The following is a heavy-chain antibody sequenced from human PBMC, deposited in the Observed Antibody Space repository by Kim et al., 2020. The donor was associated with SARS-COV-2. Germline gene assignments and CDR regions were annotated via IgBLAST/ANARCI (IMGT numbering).Heavy chain of an antibody. CDR1: GYTFTGYY. J-gene: IGHJ4*02. Sequence: ASVKVSCKASGYTFTGYYMHWVRQAPGQGLEWMGWINPNSGGTNYAQKFQGRVTMTRDTSIRTAYMELGRLRSDDTAVYYCATFFNYDILTGYYPHDYWGQGTLVTVSS. D-gene: IGHD3-9*01. CDR3: ATFFNYDILTGYYPHDY. V-gene: IGHV1-2*02. CDR2: INPNSGGT.